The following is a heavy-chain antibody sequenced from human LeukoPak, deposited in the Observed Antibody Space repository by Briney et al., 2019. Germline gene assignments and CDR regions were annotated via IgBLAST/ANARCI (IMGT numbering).Heavy chain of an antibody. J-gene: IGHJ4*02. Sequence: SETLSLTCTVSGGSISSSSYYWGWIRQPPGKGLEWIGSIYYSGSTYYNPSLKSRVTISVDTSKNQFSLKLSSVAAADTAVYYCARDPGIIAVAGKPFDYWGQGTLVTVSS. CDR3: ARDPGIIAVAGKPFDY. D-gene: IGHD6-19*01. V-gene: IGHV4-39*07. CDR2: IYYSGST. CDR1: GGSISSSSYY.